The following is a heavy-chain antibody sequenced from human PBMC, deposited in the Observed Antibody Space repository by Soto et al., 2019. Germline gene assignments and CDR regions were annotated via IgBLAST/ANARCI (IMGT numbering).Heavy chain of an antibody. J-gene: IGHJ6*03. CDR1: GFTFSSYS. CDR2: ISSSSSTI. D-gene: IGHD6-19*01. V-gene: IGHV3-48*01. Sequence: GGSLRLSCAASGFTFSSYSMNWVRQAPGKGLEWVSYISSSSSTIYYADSVKGRFTISRDNAKNSLYLQMNSLRAEDTAVYYCARVMAENYYYYYYMDVWGKGTTVTVSS. CDR3: ARVMAENYYYYYYMDV.